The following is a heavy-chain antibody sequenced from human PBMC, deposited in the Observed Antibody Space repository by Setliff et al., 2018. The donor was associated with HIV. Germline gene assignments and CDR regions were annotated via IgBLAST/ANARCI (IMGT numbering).Heavy chain of an antibody. CDR3: ARHRAQRGSGTYYDDWFDP. D-gene: IGHD3-10*01. V-gene: IGHV4-34*01. J-gene: IGHJ5*02. Sequence: SETLSLTCAVYGGSFSGYYWSWIRQPPGKGLEWIGEINHSGSTNYNPSLKSRVTISIDTSKNQFFLRLTSVTAADTSVYYCARHRAQRGSGTYYDDWFDPWGQGTLVTVSS. CDR2: INHSGST. CDR1: GGSFSGYY.